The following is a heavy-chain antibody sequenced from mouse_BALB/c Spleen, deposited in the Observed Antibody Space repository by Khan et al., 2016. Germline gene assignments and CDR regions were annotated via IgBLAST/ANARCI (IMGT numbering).Heavy chain of an antibody. CDR2: IWAGGST. J-gene: IGHJ3*01. CDR1: GFSLTNSG. V-gene: IGHV2-9*02. Sequence: QVQLQQSGPGLVAPSQSLSITCTVSGFSLTNSGVHWVRQPPRKGLDWLGVIWAGGSTDYNSALMSRLSITRDTTQNQAFLKMNSLQTDDTAMYYCARDDQDFDAWFASWCQGTLVTVSA. CDR3: ARDDQDFDAWFAS.